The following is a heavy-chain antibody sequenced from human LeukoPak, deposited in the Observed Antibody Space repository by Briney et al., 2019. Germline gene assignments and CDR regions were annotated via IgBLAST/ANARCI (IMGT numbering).Heavy chain of an antibody. CDR3: ARAKGFGELLRDCYFDL. D-gene: IGHD3-10*01. V-gene: IGHV1-69*06. CDR1: GGTFSSYA. J-gene: IGHJ2*01. CDR2: FKTIIGTA. Sequence: GYSVKLSCKASGGTFSSYAISWVRQAPGPGLEWMGGFKTIIGTANYTKKFQARVTLTANKATSTAYMELSSLRSEDTAVYYCARAKGFGELLRDCYFDLWRRGTLVTVSS.